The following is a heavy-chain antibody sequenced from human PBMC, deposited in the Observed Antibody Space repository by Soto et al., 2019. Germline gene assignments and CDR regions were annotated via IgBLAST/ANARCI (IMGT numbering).Heavy chain of an antibody. CDR2: MRSKGNNYAT. Sequence: EVQLVESGGGMVQPGGSLKLSCTASGFTFSGSAVLWVRQASGKGLEWLGRMRSKGNNYATAYAASVKGRIIISRDDSKNMACQHMDSLKPEDTAVYYCGSSSSCWYLDYWGQGTLVTVSS. D-gene: IGHD2-2*01. V-gene: IGHV3-73*01. CDR1: GFTFSGSA. J-gene: IGHJ4*02. CDR3: GSSSSCWYLDY.